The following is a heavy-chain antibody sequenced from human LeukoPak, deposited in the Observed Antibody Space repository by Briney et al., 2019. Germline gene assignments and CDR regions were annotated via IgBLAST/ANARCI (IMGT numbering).Heavy chain of an antibody. CDR1: GIAFSSYW. Sequence: GGSLRLSCAASGIAFSSYWMHWVREAPGKGLVWVSRINSDEGSTTYADPARGGFTISKDNARTRLYLQLNRLTAGETLVYYCARFLPYGGDRYLDSWGQGTLVTVSP. CDR2: INSDEGST. CDR3: ARFLPYGGDRYLDS. V-gene: IGHV3-74*01. D-gene: IGHD4-23*01. J-gene: IGHJ4*02.